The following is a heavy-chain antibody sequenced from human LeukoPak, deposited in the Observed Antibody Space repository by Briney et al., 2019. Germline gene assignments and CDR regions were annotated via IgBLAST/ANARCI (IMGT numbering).Heavy chain of an antibody. V-gene: IGHV3-23*01. CDR2: IRASDGST. CDR1: GFSLTTYA. J-gene: IGHJ4*02. Sequence: GGSLRLSCAASGFSLTTYAMTWVRQAPGKGLEWVSAIRASDGSTFYADSVKSRSTISRDSSKNTLYLQMNDLRDEDTAVYYCAKLTTGWFEDFWGQGTLVTVSS. CDR3: AKLTTGWFEDF. D-gene: IGHD6-19*01.